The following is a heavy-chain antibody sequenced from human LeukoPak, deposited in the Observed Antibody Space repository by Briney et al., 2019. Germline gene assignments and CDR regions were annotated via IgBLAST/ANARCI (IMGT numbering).Heavy chain of an antibody. Sequence: GGSLRLSCVASGFTLSSYWMNWVRQSPGKGLEWVAIIKHDGSEKYYVDSVKGRFTISRDNAKNSVYLQMNSLRAEDTAVYYCARGNGFVIDYWGQGTLVTVSS. J-gene: IGHJ4*02. CDR3: ARGNGFVIDY. D-gene: IGHD2-8*01. V-gene: IGHV3-7*01. CDR1: GFTLSSYW. CDR2: IKHDGSEK.